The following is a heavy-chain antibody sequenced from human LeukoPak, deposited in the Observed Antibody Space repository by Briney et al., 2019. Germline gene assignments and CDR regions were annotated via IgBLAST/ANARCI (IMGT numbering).Heavy chain of an antibody. CDR2: IKSKTDGGTT. Sequence: GGSLRLSCAASGFTFSNTWMSWVRQAPGKGLEWVGQIKSKTDGGTTDYAAPVKGRFTISRDDSKNTLYLQMNSLKTKDTAVYFCTTDRATYYDFWSGSRWGQGTLVTVSS. J-gene: IGHJ4*02. V-gene: IGHV3-15*01. CDR1: GFTFSNTW. D-gene: IGHD3-3*01. CDR3: TTDRATYYDFWSGSR.